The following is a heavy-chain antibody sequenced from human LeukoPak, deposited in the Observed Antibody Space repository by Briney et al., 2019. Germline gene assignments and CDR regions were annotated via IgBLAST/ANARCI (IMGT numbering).Heavy chain of an antibody. J-gene: IGHJ6*02. V-gene: IGHV3-33*01. Sequence: GGSLRLSCAASGFTFSSYGMHWVRQAPGKGLEWVAVMWYDGSNKYYADSVKGRFTISRDNSKNTLYLQMNSLRAEDTAVYYCARDHWQWLVPYGMDVWGQGTTVTVSS. CDR1: GFTFSSYG. D-gene: IGHD6-19*01. CDR2: MWYDGSNK. CDR3: ARDHWQWLVPYGMDV.